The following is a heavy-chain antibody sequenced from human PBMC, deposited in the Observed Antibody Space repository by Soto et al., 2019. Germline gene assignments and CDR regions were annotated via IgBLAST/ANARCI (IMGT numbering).Heavy chain of an antibody. CDR3: AREGLGYYGMDV. CDR2: ISSSGSTI. V-gene: IGHV3-48*03. Sequence: GGSLRLSCAASGFTFSSYEMNWVRQAPGKGLEWVSHISSSGSTIYYADSVKGRFTISRDNAKNSLYLQMNSLRAEDTAVYYCAREGLGYYGMDVWGQGTTVTV. J-gene: IGHJ6*02. D-gene: IGHD6-19*01. CDR1: GFTFSSYE.